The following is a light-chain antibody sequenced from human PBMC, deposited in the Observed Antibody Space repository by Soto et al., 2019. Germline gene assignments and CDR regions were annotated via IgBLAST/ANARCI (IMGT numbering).Light chain of an antibody. CDR2: GAS. V-gene: IGKV3-15*01. Sequence: ETVMAQSPATLSVSPGERATLSCRASQSVSANLVWYQQKPGQPPRLLIYGASTRASGTPARFSGSGSGTEFTITISSLQSEDFAVYYCQQYNNWPPLTFGGGTKVEVK. CDR1: QSVSAN. J-gene: IGKJ4*01. CDR3: QQYNNWPPLT.